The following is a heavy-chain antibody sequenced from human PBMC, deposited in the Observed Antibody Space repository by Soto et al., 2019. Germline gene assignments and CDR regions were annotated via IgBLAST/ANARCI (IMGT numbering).Heavy chain of an antibody. D-gene: IGHD1-1*01. J-gene: IGHJ4*02. V-gene: IGHV3-33*01. CDR3: VRCGNGKVPDH. CDR1: GFTFSSHG. Sequence: QVQLVESGGGVVQPGTSLRLSCAASGFTFSSHGMHWVRQAPGKGPEWVAVIWYDGSTKYYADSVRGRFSISRDNDKNMLYLQLSSLRVEGTAVYHCVRCGNGKVPDHWGQGTVVTGSS. CDR2: IWYDGSTK.